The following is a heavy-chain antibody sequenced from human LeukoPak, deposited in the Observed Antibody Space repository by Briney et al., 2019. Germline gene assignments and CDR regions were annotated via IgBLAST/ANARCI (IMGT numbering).Heavy chain of an antibody. D-gene: IGHD6-13*01. J-gene: IGHJ4*02. CDR1: GGSISSYY. Sequence: SETLSLTCTVSGGSISSYYWSWIRQPPGKGLEWIGYICYSGSTNYNPSLKSRVTISVDTSKNQFSLKLSSVTAADTAVYYCARFLRIADYYFDYWGQGTLVTVSS. V-gene: IGHV4-59*01. CDR2: ICYSGST. CDR3: ARFLRIADYYFDY.